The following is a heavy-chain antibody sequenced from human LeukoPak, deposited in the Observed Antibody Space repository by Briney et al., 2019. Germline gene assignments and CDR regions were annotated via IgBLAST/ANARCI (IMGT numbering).Heavy chain of an antibody. CDR3: AREALGYCSGGSCYSAGGYYGMDV. D-gene: IGHD2-15*01. J-gene: IGHJ6*04. V-gene: IGHV4-61*01. Sequence: SETLSLTCTVSGGSVSSGSYYWSWIRQPPGKGLEWIGYFYYSGSTNYNPSLKSRVTISVDTSKNQFSLKLSSVTAADTAVYYCAREALGYCSGGSCYSAGGYYGMDVWGKGTTVTVSS. CDR1: GGSVSSGSYY. CDR2: FYYSGST.